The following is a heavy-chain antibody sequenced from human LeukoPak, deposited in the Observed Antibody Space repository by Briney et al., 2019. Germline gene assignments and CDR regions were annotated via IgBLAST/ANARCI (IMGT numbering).Heavy chain of an antibody. CDR1: GYTFTSYY. V-gene: IGHV1-2*06. D-gene: IGHD2-2*01. Sequence: ASVKVSCKASGYTFTSYYMHWVRQAPGQGLEWMGRINANSGGTNYAQKFQGRVTMTRDTSISTAYMELSRLRSDDTAVYYCARGADCSSTSCYLFDYWGQGTLVTVSS. CDR3: ARGADCSSTSCYLFDY. CDR2: INANSGGT. J-gene: IGHJ4*02.